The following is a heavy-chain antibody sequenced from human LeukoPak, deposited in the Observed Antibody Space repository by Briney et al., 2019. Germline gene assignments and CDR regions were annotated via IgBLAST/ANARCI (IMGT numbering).Heavy chain of an antibody. D-gene: IGHD3-3*01. Sequence: ASVKVSCKASGYTFTGYYMHWVRQAPGQGLEWMGWINPNSGGTNYAQKFQGWVTMTRDTSISTVYMELSSLRSEDTAVYYCARDRVYPKKTIFGVVIHNWFDPWGQGTLVTVSS. J-gene: IGHJ5*02. V-gene: IGHV1-2*04. CDR2: INPNSGGT. CDR3: ARDRVYPKKTIFGVVIHNWFDP. CDR1: GYTFTGYY.